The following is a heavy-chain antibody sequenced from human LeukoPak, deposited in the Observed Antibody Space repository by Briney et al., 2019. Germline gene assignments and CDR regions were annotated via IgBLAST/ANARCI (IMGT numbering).Heavy chain of an antibody. D-gene: IGHD5-18*01. Sequence: PGRSLRLSCTAPGFTFSSFGMHWVRQAPGKGLEWVAVISDDGSNTYYADSVKGRFTISRDNSKNTLFLQMNSLRAEDTAVYYCAKDADTATIIYWYFDLWGRGTLVTVSS. CDR1: GFTFSSFG. V-gene: IGHV3-30*18. J-gene: IGHJ2*01. CDR2: ISDDGSNT. CDR3: AKDADTATIIYWYFDL.